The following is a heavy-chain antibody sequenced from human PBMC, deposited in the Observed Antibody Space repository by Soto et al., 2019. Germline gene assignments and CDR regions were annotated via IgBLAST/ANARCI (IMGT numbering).Heavy chain of an antibody. J-gene: IGHJ5*01. D-gene: IGHD2-8*02. CDR3: ATDTSVVYEQGVSSDGFGMNS. CDR2: IIPIFGTA. V-gene: IGHV1-69*01. Sequence: QVQLVQSGAEVKKPGSSVKVSCKASGGTFSSYAISWVRQAPGQGLEWMGGIIPIFGTANYAHKFQGRVTITADESARSVYSGVMSQGCKEPPVYSCATDTSVVYEQGVSSDGFGMNSWGQ. CDR1: GGTFSSYA.